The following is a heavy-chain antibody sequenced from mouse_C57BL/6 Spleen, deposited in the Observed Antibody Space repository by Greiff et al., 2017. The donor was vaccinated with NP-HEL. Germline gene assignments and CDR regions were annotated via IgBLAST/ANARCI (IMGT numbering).Heavy chain of an antibody. CDR3: ARSGSSLFYGSSSDY. D-gene: IGHD1-1*01. CDR1: GYAFSSSW. J-gene: IGHJ2*01. CDR2: IYPGDGDT. V-gene: IGHV1-82*01. Sequence: LVESGASVKISCKASGYAFSSSWMNWVKQRPGKGLEWIGRIYPGDGDTNYNGKFKGKATLTADKSSSTAYMQLSSLTSEDSAVYFCARSGSSLFYGSSSDYWGQGTTLTVSS.